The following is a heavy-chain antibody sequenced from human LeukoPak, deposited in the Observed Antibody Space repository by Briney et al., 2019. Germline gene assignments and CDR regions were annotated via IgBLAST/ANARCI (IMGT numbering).Heavy chain of an antibody. V-gene: IGHV3-30*02. CDR1: GFTFSSYG. CDR2: IRYDGSNK. CDR3: AKARYCSGGSCYSIDY. D-gene: IGHD2-15*01. J-gene: IGHJ4*02. Sequence: GGSLRLSCAASGFTFSSYGMHWVRQAPGKGLEWVAFIRYDGSNKYYADSVKGRFTISRDNSKNTLYLQMNSLRAEDTAVYHCAKARYCSGGSCYSIDYWGQGTLVTVSS.